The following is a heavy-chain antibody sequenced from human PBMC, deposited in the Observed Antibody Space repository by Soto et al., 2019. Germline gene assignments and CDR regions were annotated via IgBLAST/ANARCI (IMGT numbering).Heavy chain of an antibody. CDR1: GGSISSYY. CDR2: IYYSGST. Sequence: SETLSLTCTVSGGSISSYYWSWIRQPPGKGLEWIGYIYYSGSTNYNPSLKSRVTISVDTSKNQFSLKLSSVTAADTAVYFCTREDSSTSEYWSQGTLVTVSS. CDR3: TREDSSTSEY. J-gene: IGHJ4*02. V-gene: IGHV4-59*08. D-gene: IGHD6-13*01.